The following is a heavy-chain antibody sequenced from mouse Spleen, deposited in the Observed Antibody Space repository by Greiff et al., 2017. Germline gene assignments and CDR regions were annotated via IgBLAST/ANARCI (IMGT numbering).Heavy chain of an antibody. CDR1: GYSITSGYY. CDR3: ARDSLIYYGAMDY. CDR2: ISYDGSN. Sequence: EVKLQESGPGLVKPSQSLSLTCSVTGYSITSGYYWNWIRQFPGNKLEWMGYISYDGSNNYNPSLKNRISITRDTSKNQFFLKLNSVTTEDTATYYCARDSLIYYGAMDYWGQGTSVTVSS. D-gene: IGHD2-1*01. V-gene: IGHV3-6*01. J-gene: IGHJ4*01.